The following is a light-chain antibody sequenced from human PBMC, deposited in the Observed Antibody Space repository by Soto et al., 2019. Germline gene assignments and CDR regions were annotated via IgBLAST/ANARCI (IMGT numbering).Light chain of an antibody. CDR1: QGIRND. V-gene: IGKV1-39*01. Sequence: IQMTQSPSSRSASVGDRVTITCRASQGIRNDLGWYQQKPGKAPNLLIYATSSLQGGVPSRFSGSGSGTDFTLTIASLQPEDFSTYYCQQSDSTPYTFGQGTKVDIK. CDR2: ATS. CDR3: QQSDSTPYT. J-gene: IGKJ2*01.